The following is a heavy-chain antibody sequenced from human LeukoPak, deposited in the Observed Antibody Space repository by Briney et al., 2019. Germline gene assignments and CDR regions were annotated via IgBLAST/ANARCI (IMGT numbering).Heavy chain of an antibody. CDR3: ARVIENSSWYFFDY. CDR1: GGSISSSSYY. V-gene: IGHV4-61*05. Sequence: SETLSLTCTVSGGSISSSSYYWGWIRQPPGKGLQWIGFIYYSGSTNYNPSLKSRVTISVDTSKNQFSLKLSSVTAADTAVYYCARVIENSSWYFFDYWGQGTLVTVSS. J-gene: IGHJ4*02. D-gene: IGHD6-13*01. CDR2: IYYSGST.